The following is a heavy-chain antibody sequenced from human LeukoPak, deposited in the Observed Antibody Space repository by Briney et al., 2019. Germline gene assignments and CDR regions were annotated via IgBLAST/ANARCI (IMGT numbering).Heavy chain of an antibody. CDR1: GGSFSGYY. Sequence: SETLSLTCAVYGGSFSGYYWSWIRQPLGKGLEWIGEINHSGSTNYNPSLKSRVTISVDTSKNQFSLKLSSVTAADTAVYYCARRRYGSGSYMTKYYFDYWGQGTLVTVSS. J-gene: IGHJ4*02. D-gene: IGHD3-10*01. CDR3: ARRRYGSGSYMTKYYFDY. V-gene: IGHV4-34*01. CDR2: INHSGST.